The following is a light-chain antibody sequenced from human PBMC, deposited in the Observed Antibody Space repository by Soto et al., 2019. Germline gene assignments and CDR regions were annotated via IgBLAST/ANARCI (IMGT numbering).Light chain of an antibody. J-gene: IGLJ1*01. CDR3: SSYTSTNTHYV. CDR2: DNN. CDR1: SSNIGNNY. V-gene: IGLV1-51*01. Sequence: QSVLTQSPSVSAAPGQKVTISCSGSSSNIGNNYVSWYQQLPGTAPKLLIYDNNKRPSGIPDRFSGSKSGTSGTLDITGLQTGDEADYYCSSYTSTNTHYVFGTGTKLTVL.